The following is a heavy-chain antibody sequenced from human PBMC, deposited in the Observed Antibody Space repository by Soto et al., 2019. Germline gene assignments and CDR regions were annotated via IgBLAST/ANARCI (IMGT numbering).Heavy chain of an antibody. CDR1: VSSFPKYP. D-gene: IGHD4-4*01. V-gene: IGHV3-30-3*01. J-gene: IGHJ5*02. CDR3: VRGGYSSSWERLDP. CDR2: ISHDGVTK. Sequence: PGWSLRLSCASSVSSFPKYPMQWVRQTPDKGLEWVAVISHDGVTKNSADSVKGRFSISRDNSRNTLYLEMNSLRTEDTAMYYCVRGGYSSSWERLDPWGQGTLVTVSS.